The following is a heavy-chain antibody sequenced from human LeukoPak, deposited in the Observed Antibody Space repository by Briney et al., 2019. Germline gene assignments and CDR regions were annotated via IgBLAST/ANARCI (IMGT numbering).Heavy chain of an antibody. V-gene: IGHV1-2*02. CDR2: INPDTGGS. J-gene: IGHJ4*02. D-gene: IGHD3-10*01. CDR3: ARVGFEDLSSMFGY. Sequence: ASLKDSCKASGYTFTVYYMQWVRQAPGQGLEWMGWINPDTGGSNYAQSFQGRVTMTTDTSISTAYMELSRLISDDTAGYYCARVGFEDLSSMFGYWGQGTLVTV. CDR1: GYTFTVYY.